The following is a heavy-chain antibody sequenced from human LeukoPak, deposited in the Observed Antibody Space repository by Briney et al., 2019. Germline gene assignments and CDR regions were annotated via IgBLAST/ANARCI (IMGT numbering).Heavy chain of an antibody. J-gene: IGHJ6*02. CDR2: IIPIFGTA. CDR3: AREVSDSYGLDARYGMDV. D-gene: IGHD5-18*01. CDR1: GGTFISYA. V-gene: IGHV1-69*13. Sequence: ASVKVSCKASGGTFISYAISWVRQAPGQGLEWMGGIIPIFGTANYAQKFQGRVTITADESTSTAYMELSSLRSEDTAVYYCAREVSDSYGLDARYGMDVWGQGTTVTVSS.